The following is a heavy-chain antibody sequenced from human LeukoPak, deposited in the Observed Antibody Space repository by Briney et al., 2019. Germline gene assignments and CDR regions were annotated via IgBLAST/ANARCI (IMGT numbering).Heavy chain of an antibody. D-gene: IGHD1-26*01. CDR2: IYYSGST. J-gene: IGHJ4*02. V-gene: IGHV4-59*01. CDR1: GGSISSYY. Sequence: PSETLSLTCTVSGGSISSYYWSWIRQPAGKGLEWIGYIYYSGSTNYNPSLKSRVTISVDTSENQFSLKLSSVTAADTAVYYCARDNPSAPGWEFDYWGQGTLVTVSS. CDR3: ARDNPSAPGWEFDY.